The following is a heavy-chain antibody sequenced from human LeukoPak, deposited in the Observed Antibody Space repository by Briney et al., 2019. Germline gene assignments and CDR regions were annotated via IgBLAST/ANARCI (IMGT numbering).Heavy chain of an antibody. Sequence: SETLSLTCAVYGGSFSGYYWSWIRQPPGKGLEWIGEINHSGSTNYNPSLKSRVTISVDTSKNQFSLKLSSVTAADTAVYYCARELGYCSSTSYYEGGMDVWGQGTTVTVSS. CDR1: GGSFSGYY. CDR3: ARELGYCSSTSYYEGGMDV. J-gene: IGHJ6*02. D-gene: IGHD2-2*01. CDR2: INHSGST. V-gene: IGHV4-34*01.